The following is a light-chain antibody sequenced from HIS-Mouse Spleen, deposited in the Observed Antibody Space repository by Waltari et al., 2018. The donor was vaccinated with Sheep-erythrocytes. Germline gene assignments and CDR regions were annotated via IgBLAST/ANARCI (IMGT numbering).Light chain of an antibody. Sequence: QSALTQPASVSGSPGQSITIPCTGTSSDVGGSNYVSWYQQHPGKAPKLMIYEVSNRPSGVSNRFSGSKSGNTASLTNSGLQAEDEADYYCSSYTSSSTQVFGGGTKLTVL. J-gene: IGLJ2*01. V-gene: IGLV2-14*01. CDR3: SSYTSSSTQV. CDR2: EVS. CDR1: SSDVGGSNY.